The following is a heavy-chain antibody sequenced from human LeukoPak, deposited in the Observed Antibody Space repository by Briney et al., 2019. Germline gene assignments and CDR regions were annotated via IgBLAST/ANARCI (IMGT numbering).Heavy chain of an antibody. V-gene: IGHV1-69*05. CDR1: GGTFGSYA. CDR2: IIPIFGTA. J-gene: IGHJ4*02. Sequence: ASVKVSCKASGGTFGSYAISWVRQAPGQGLEWMGGIIPIFGTANYAQKFQGRVTITTDESTSTAYMELSSLRSEDTAVYYCARSGCSSTSCYGGGTDYWGQGTLVTVSS. CDR3: ARSGCSSTSCYGGGTDY. D-gene: IGHD2-2*01.